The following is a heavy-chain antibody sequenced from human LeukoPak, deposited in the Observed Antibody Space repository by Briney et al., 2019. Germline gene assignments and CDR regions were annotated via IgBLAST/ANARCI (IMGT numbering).Heavy chain of an antibody. CDR2: IYHSGST. V-gene: IGHV4-30-2*01. D-gene: IGHD6-6*01. Sequence: SETLSLTCTVSGGSISSGGDYWSWIRQPPGKGLEWIGYIYHSGSTYYNPSLKSRVTISVDRSKNQFSLKLSSVTAADTAVYYCARQSSSGDAFDIWGQGTMLTVSS. CDR3: ARQSSSGDAFDI. J-gene: IGHJ3*02. CDR1: GGSISSGGDY.